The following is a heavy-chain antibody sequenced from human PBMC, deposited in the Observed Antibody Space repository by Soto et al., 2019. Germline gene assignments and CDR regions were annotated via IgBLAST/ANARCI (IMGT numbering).Heavy chain of an antibody. D-gene: IGHD6-19*01. V-gene: IGHV4-39*01. CDR1: GGSISSSSYY. J-gene: IGHJ4*02. CDR2: IYYSGST. Sequence: SETLSLTCTVSGGSISSSSYYWGWIRQPPGKGLEWIGSIYYSGSTYYNPSLKSRVTISVDTSKNQFSLKLSSVTAADTAVYYCARALTGYSSDYFDYWGQGTLVTVSS. CDR3: ARALTGYSSDYFDY.